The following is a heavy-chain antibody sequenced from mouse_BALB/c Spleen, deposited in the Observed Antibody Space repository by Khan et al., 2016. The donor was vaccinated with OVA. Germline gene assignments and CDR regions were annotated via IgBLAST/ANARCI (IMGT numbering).Heavy chain of an antibody. J-gene: IGHJ3*01. CDR1: GYTFTSYT. V-gene: IGHV1-4*01. CDR3: VSDGSYHKNDDWFAY. CDR2: INPSNGYT. Sequence: QVQLKESGAELARPGASVKMSCKASGYTFTSYTIHWIKLRPGQGLEWIGYINPSNGYTNYNQKFKDKATLTADKSSTTAYMELSSLTSDDSALYNCVSDGSYHKNDDWFAYWGQGTLVTVSA. D-gene: IGHD2-12*01.